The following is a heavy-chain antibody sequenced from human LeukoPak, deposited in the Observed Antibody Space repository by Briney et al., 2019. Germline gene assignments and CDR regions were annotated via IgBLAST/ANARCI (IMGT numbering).Heavy chain of an antibody. J-gene: IGHJ5*02. Sequence: GGSLRLSCAASGFTVSSNHMSWVRQAPGKGLEWVSVIYSGGNTYYADSVKGRFTISRDNSKNTLYLQMNSLRAEDTAVYYCARGYCSGGSCYPAWFDPRGQGTLVTVSS. D-gene: IGHD2-15*01. CDR1: GFTVSSNH. CDR3: ARGYCSGGSCYPAWFDP. V-gene: IGHV3-53*01. CDR2: IYSGGNT.